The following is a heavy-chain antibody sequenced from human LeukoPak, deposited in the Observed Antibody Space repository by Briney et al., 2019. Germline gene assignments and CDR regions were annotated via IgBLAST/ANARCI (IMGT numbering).Heavy chain of an antibody. J-gene: IGHJ4*02. V-gene: IGHV3-53*05. CDR2: FYSGGST. CDR1: GFTVSSNY. D-gene: IGHD5-12*01. CDR3: AKDASGYEFDY. Sequence: GGSLRLSCAASGFTVSSNYMSWVRQAPGKGLEWVSVFYSGGSTYYADSVKGRFTISRDKSKNTLYLQMNSLRAEDTAVYYCAKDASGYEFDYWGQGTLVTVSS.